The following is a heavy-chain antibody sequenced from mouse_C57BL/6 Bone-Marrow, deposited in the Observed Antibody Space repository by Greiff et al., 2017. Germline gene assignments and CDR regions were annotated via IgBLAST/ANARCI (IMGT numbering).Heavy chain of an antibody. D-gene: IGHD2-2*01. CDR2: IYPRSGNT. CDR3: ARGIALWLLWLAY. CDR1: GYTFTSYG. V-gene: IGHV1-81*01. Sequence: VQLQQPGAELVKPGASVKLSCKASGYTFTSYGISWVKQRTGQGLEWIGEIYPRSGNTYYNEKFKGKATLTADKSSSTAYMELRILTSEDSAVYFCARGIALWLLWLAYWGQGTLVTVSA. J-gene: IGHJ3*01.